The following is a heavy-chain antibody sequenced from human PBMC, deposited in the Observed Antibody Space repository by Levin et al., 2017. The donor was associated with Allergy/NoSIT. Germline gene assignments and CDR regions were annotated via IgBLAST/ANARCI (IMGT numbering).Heavy chain of an antibody. CDR1: GGSFSGYY. Sequence: SQTLSLTCAVYGGSFSGYYWSWIRQPPGKGLEWIGEINHSGSTNYNPSLKSRVTISVDTSKNQFSLKLSSVTAADTAVYYCARIYSSSSRWLSYWGQGTLVTVSS. J-gene: IGHJ4*02. D-gene: IGHD6-6*01. V-gene: IGHV4-34*01. CDR3: ARIYSSSSRWLSY. CDR2: INHSGST.